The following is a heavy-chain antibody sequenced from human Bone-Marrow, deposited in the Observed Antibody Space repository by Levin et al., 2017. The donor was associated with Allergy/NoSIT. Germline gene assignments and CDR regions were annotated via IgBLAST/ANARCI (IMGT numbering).Heavy chain of an antibody. J-gene: IGHJ6*02. CDR2: LSWNSGTI. CDR3: VRGTIAEAGEDYGMDV. V-gene: IGHV3-9*01. Sequence: SLKISCAGSGFSLGDHAMHWVRQAPGKGLEWVAGLSWNSGTIGYADSVQGRFTISRDNAKNSLYLQMNSLRPEDTALYFCVRGTIAEAGEDYGMDVWGQGTTVIVS. CDR1: GFSLGDHA. D-gene: IGHD6-19*01.